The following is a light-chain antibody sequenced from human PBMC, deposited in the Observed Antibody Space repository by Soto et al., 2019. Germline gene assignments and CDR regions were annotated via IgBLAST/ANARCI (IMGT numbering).Light chain of an antibody. CDR2: EVT. V-gene: IGLV2-14*01. CDR3: SSYTSSSTLV. Sequence: QSALTQPASVSGSPGQSSTISCTGTSSDVGGYNYVSWYQHHPGKAPKLMIYEVTNRPSWVSNRFSGSKSGNTASLTISGLQAEDEAHYYCSSYTSSSTLVFGGGTQVTVL. J-gene: IGLJ3*02. CDR1: SSDVGGYNY.